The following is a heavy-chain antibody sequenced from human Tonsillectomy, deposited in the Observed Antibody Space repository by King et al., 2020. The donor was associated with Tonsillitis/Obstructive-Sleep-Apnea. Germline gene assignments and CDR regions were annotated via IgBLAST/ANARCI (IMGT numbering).Heavy chain of an antibody. D-gene: IGHD1-26*01. J-gene: IGHJ6*03. CDR3: VHREERRHYYYYYMDV. CDR1: GFSLSSTGIS. V-gene: IGHV2-5*02. CDR2: IYWDDDK. Sequence: TLKESGPTLVKPTQTLTLTFTFSGFSLSSTGISVAWIRQPPGKALEWLAHIYWDDDKRYSPSLKSRLTITKDTPRNQVVLTMTNLAPVDTATYFCVHREERRHYYYYYMDVWGNGTTVTVSS.